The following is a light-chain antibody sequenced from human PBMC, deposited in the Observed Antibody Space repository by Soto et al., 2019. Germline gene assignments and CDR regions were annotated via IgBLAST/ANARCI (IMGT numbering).Light chain of an antibody. Sequence: EIVWTQSPGTRSLSPGERATLSCRASPTVLSNLAWYQKKPGQAPRLLIYGASTRATGIPARFSGSGSGTEFNLTISRLQPEEFAVYYCQQYNNWTITFGQGTRLEIK. CDR2: GAS. CDR1: PTVLSN. CDR3: QQYNNWTIT. J-gene: IGKJ5*01. V-gene: IGKV3-15*01.